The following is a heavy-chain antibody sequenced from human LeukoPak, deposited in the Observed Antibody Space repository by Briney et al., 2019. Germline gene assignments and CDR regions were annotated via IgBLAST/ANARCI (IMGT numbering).Heavy chain of an antibody. Sequence: PSETLSLTCTVSGGSISSYYWSWIRQPPGKGLEWIGYTYYSGSTNYNPSLKSRVTISVDTSKNQFSLKLSSVTAADTAVYYCARLSRSGYLDYWGQGTLVTVSS. D-gene: IGHD3-22*01. CDR2: TYYSGST. CDR1: GGSISSYY. J-gene: IGHJ4*02. CDR3: ARLSRSGYLDY. V-gene: IGHV4-59*01.